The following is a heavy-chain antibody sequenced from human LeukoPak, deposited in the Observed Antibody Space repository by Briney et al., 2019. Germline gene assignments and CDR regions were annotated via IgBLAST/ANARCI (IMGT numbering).Heavy chain of an antibody. Sequence: SETLSLTCAVYGGSFSGYYWSWIRQPPGKGLEWLGEINHSGSTNYNPSLKSRVTISVDTSKNQFSLKRSSVTAADTAVYYCAREECSSTSCYMGNDAFDVWGEGTMVTVSS. CDR3: AREECSSTSCYMGNDAFDV. D-gene: IGHD2-2*02. V-gene: IGHV4-34*01. CDR1: GGSFSGYY. CDR2: INHSGST. J-gene: IGHJ3*01.